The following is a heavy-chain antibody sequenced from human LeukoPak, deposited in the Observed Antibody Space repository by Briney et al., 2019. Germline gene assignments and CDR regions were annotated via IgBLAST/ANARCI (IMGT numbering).Heavy chain of an antibody. CDR2: ISSSSNTI. J-gene: IGHJ4*02. D-gene: IGHD3-10*01. CDR1: GFTFSSYS. CDR3: ARVDRHGSGSSH. V-gene: IGHV3-48*02. Sequence: PGGSLRLSCAASGFTFSSYSMNWVRQAPGKGLEWVSYISSSSNTIYYADSVKGRFTISRDNAKNSLYLQMNSLRDEDTAVYYCARVDRHGSGSSHWGQGTLVTVSS.